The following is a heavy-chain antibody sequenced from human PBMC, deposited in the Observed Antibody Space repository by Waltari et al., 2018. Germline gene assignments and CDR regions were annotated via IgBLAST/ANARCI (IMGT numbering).Heavy chain of an antibody. CDR2: IYHSGST. D-gene: IGHD1-26*01. J-gene: IGHJ4*02. Sequence: QVQLQESGPGLVKPSETLSLTCAVSGYSISSGYYWGWIRQPPGKGLEWIGSIYHSGSTNYNPSLKSRVTISVDTSKNQFSLKLSSVTAADTAVYYCARDKWELGIDYWGQGTLVTVSS. V-gene: IGHV4-38-2*02. CDR1: GYSISSGYY. CDR3: ARDKWELGIDY.